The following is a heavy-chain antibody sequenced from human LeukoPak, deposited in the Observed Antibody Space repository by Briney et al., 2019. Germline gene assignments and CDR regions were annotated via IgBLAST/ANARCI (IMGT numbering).Heavy chain of an antibody. Sequence: GGSLRLSCAASGFMFRSFGMHWVRQTPGKGLEWVAVIWFDGSEKYYADSMKGRFSISRDNSNSTLFLQMTSLRAEGTAIYYCAKDRGEYYFDSWGQGTLVTVSS. CDR2: IWFDGSEK. CDR3: AKDRGEYYFDS. D-gene: IGHD3-10*01. V-gene: IGHV3-33*06. CDR1: GFMFRSFG. J-gene: IGHJ4*02.